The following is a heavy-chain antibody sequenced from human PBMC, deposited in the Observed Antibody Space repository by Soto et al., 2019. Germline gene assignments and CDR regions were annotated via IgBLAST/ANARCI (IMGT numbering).Heavy chain of an antibody. CDR3: ARGVPYYYDSSGYYDY. CDR2: MNPNSGNT. J-gene: IGHJ4*02. V-gene: IGHV1-8*01. Sequence: QVQLVQSGAEVKKPGASVKVSCKASGYTFTSYDINWVRQATGQGLEWMGWMNPNSGNTGYAQKFQGRVTMTRNTSISTAYMEQSSLRSEDTAVYYCARGVPYYYDSSGYYDYWGQGTLVTVSS. D-gene: IGHD3-22*01. CDR1: GYTFTSYD.